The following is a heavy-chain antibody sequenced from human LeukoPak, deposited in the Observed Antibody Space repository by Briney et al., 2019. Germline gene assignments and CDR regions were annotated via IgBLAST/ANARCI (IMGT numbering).Heavy chain of an antibody. CDR3: AREVVVAATPRYYYYYYMDV. CDR2: ISAYNGNT. Sequence: ASVKVSCKASGYTFTSYGISWVRQAPGQGLEWMGWISAYNGNTNYAQKIQGRVTMTTDTSTSTAYMELRSLRSDDTAVYYCAREVVVAATPRYYYYYYMDVWGKGTTVTVSS. D-gene: IGHD2-15*01. V-gene: IGHV1-18*01. CDR1: GYTFTSYG. J-gene: IGHJ6*03.